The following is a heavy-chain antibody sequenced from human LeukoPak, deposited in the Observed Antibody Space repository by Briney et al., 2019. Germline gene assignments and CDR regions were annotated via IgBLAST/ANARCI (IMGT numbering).Heavy chain of an antibody. CDR1: GFTFSSYG. CDR2: ISYDGSNK. D-gene: IGHD4-17*01. Sequence: AGGSLRLPCAASGFTFSSYGMHWVRQAPGKGLEWVAVISYDGSNKYYADSVKGRFTISRDNSKNTLYLQMNSLRAEDTAVYYCAKDDHGDYARYYYYYGMDVWGQGTTVTVSS. CDR3: AKDDHGDYARYYYYYGMDV. V-gene: IGHV3-30*18. J-gene: IGHJ6*02.